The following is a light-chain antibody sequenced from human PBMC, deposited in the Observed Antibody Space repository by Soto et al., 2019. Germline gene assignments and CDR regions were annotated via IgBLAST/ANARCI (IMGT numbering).Light chain of an antibody. Sequence: QSALTHPRSVSGSPGQSVTISCTGTSSDVGGYNSVSWYQQHPGKAPKVMIYDVSERPSGVPDRVSGSKSGNTASLTISGLQAEDEADYYCCSYAGSPRYVLGTGTKLTVL. CDR1: SSDVGGYNS. CDR3: CSYAGSPRYV. V-gene: IGLV2-11*01. CDR2: DVS. J-gene: IGLJ1*01.